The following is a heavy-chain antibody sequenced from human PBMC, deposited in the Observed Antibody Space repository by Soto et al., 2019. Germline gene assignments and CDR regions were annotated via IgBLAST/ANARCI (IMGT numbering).Heavy chain of an antibody. CDR1: GFTFSSYG. Sequence: QVQLVESGGGVVQPGRSLRLSCAASGFTFSSYGMHWVRQAPGKGLEWVAAISKDGNVKYYAEYVKGRFTISRDNSKNTLYSQMNSLGAEDTAAYYCTGEVASGYWGQGTLVTVSS. CDR2: ISKDGNVK. D-gene: IGHD2-8*02. V-gene: IGHV3-30*03. J-gene: IGHJ4*02. CDR3: TGEVASGY.